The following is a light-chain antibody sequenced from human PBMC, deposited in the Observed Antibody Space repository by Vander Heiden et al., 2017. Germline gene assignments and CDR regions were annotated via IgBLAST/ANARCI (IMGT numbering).Light chain of an antibody. CDR2: GAT. J-gene: IGKJ4*01. CDR3: QQYGSKPLI. V-gene: IGKV3-20*01. CDR1: QSVSSSY. Sequence: IVLPQPPGPLSLSPGERATLSCRASQSVSSSYLDWYQQKPGQAPRSLIYGATSRATGIPDRCSGSGSGTDVTLTISRLEAEDFAVDYCQQYGSKPLIFGGGTKVEIK.